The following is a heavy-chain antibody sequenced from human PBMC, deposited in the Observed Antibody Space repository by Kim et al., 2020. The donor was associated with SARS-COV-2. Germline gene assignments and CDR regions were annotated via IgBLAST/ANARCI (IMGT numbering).Heavy chain of an antibody. V-gene: IGHV3-7*03. CDR3: ARGDEGVSEY. Sequence: EKYYVDSVKGRFTISRDNAKNSLYLQMNSLRAEDTAVYYCARGDEGVSEYWGQGTLVTVSS. CDR2: EK. J-gene: IGHJ4*02. D-gene: IGHD2-21*01.